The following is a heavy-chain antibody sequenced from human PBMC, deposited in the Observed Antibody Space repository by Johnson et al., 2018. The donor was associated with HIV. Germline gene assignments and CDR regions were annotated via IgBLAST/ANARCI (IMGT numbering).Heavy chain of an antibody. J-gene: IGHJ3*02. D-gene: IGHD4-23*01. Sequence: VQLVESGGGLVQPGGSLRLSCAASGFTVSSNYMSWVRQAPGKGLEWVLVIYSGGSTYYADSVQGRFTISRDNSKNTLYLQMNSLRAEDTAVYYCARWGVVTPHAFDIWGQGTMVTVSS. V-gene: IGHV3-66*02. CDR2: IYSGGST. CDR3: ARWGVVTPHAFDI. CDR1: GFTVSSNY.